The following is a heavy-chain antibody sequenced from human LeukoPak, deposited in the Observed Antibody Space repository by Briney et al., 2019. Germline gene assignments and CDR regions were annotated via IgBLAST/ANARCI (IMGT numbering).Heavy chain of an antibody. J-gene: IGHJ4*02. CDR1: GFTFSSYG. CDR3: ARDRYGANSPFDY. V-gene: IGHV3-33*08. Sequence: GGSLRLSCAASGFTFSSYGMTWVRQAPGKGLEWVGVIWYDGSKNYHADSVKGRFTISRDNSKNTLDLQMNSLRAEDTAVYYCARDRYGANSPFDYWGQGTLVTVSS. CDR2: IWYDGSKN. D-gene: IGHD4-23*01.